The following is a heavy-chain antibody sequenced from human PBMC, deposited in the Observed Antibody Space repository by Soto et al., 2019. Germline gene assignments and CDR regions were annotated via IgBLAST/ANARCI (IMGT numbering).Heavy chain of an antibody. CDR3: AMGYSSSPRLYYYYGMDV. D-gene: IGHD6-13*01. V-gene: IGHV4-31*03. Sequence: SETLSLTCTVSGGSISSGGYYWSWIRQHPGKGLEWIGYIYYSGSTYYNPSLKSRVTISVDTSKNQFSLKLSSVTAADTAVYYCAMGYSSSPRLYYYYGMDVWGQGTTVTVSS. CDR2: IYYSGST. CDR1: GGSISSGGYY. J-gene: IGHJ6*02.